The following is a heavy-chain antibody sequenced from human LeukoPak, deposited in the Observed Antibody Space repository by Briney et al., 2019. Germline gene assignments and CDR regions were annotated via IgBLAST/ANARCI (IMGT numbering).Heavy chain of an antibody. CDR3: ARAPIRRSYSSGWYRRFDY. V-gene: IGHV4-39*07. J-gene: IGHJ4*02. Sequence: SETLSLTCTVSGGSISSSGYYWGWIRQPPGKGLEWIASIYYSGSTYYNPSLKSRVTISVDTSKNQFSLKLSSVTAADTAVYYCARAPIRRSYSSGWYRRFDYWGQGTLVTVSS. CDR2: IYYSGST. D-gene: IGHD6-19*01. CDR1: GGSISSSGYY.